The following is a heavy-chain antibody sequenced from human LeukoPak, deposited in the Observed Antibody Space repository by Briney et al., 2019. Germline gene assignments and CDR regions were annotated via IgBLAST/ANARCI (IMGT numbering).Heavy chain of an antibody. Sequence: GATVKVSCKASGYTFTGYYMHWVRQAPGQGLEWMGWINIKGGGTNYAQKLQGTVTMTRDTSISTAYMELSRLRSDDTAVYYCARGQYSSSFRDHCNYWGQGSLVS. CDR2: INIKGGGT. CDR1: GYTFTGYY. V-gene: IGHV1-2*02. CDR3: ARGQYSSSFRDHCNY. J-gene: IGHJ4*02. D-gene: IGHD6-13*01.